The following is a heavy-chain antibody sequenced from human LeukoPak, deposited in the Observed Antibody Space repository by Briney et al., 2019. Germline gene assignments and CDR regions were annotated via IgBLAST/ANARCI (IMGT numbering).Heavy chain of an antibody. V-gene: IGHV3-66*01. CDR3: ARDLLEWYFDY. J-gene: IGHJ4*02. D-gene: IGHD3-3*01. Sequence: PGGSLRLSCAASGFSISRYSMSWVRQTPGKGLEWVSVIYSGGSTYYADSVKGRFTISRDNSKNTLYLQMNSLRAEDTAVYYCARDLLEWYFDYWGQGTLVTVSS. CDR1: GFSISRYS. CDR2: IYSGGST.